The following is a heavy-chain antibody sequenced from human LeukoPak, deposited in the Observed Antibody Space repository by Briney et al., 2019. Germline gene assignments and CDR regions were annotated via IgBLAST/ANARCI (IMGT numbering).Heavy chain of an antibody. D-gene: IGHD7-27*01. CDR1: GGSISSYY. Sequence: SETLSLTCTVSGGSISSYYWSWIRQPPGKGLEWIGYIFYGGSTNYNPSLKSRVTISVDTSKNQFSLKLSSVTAADTAVYYCARDPFLGSPGYWGQGTLVTVSS. CDR2: IFYGGST. CDR3: ARDPFLGSPGY. J-gene: IGHJ4*02. V-gene: IGHV4-59*01.